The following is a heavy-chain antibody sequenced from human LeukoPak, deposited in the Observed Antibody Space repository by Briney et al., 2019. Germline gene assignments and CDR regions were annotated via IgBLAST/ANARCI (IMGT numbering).Heavy chain of an antibody. V-gene: IGHV3-11*01. D-gene: IGHD4-11*01. Sequence: GGSLRLSCAASGFTFSDYYMSWVRQAPGKGLEGVSYISSSGTTIYYADSVNRRFTISRDNANNSLYLQMNSLRAEDTAVYYCARVGDDYSYYFDYWGQGTLVTVSS. J-gene: IGHJ4*02. CDR1: GFTFSDYY. CDR3: ARVGDDYSYYFDY. CDR2: ISSSGTTI.